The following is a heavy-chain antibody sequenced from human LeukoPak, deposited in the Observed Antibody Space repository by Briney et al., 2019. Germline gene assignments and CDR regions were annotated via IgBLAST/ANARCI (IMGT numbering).Heavy chain of an antibody. CDR1: GGSFSGYY. D-gene: IGHD6-19*01. CDR2: INHSGST. J-gene: IGHJ4*02. Sequence: SETLSLTCAVYGGSFSGYYWSWIRQPPGKGLEWIGEINHSGSTYYNPSLKSRVTISVDTSKNQFSLKLSSVTAADTAVYYCARAQYSSGWYGDYWGQGTLVTVSS. CDR3: ARAQYSSGWYGDY. V-gene: IGHV4-34*01.